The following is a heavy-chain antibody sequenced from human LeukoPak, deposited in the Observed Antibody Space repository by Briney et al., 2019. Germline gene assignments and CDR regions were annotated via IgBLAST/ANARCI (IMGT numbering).Heavy chain of an antibody. D-gene: IGHD3-10*01. CDR1: GFIFSSYA. Sequence: GGSLRLSCSASGFIFSSYAMHWVRQAPGKGLEYVSAISSNGGSTYYADSVKGRFTISRDNSKNTPYLQMSSLRAEDTAVYYCVKEAGMVRGVISPYFDYWGQGTLVTVSS. J-gene: IGHJ4*02. V-gene: IGHV3-64D*06. CDR2: ISSNGGST. CDR3: VKEAGMVRGVISPYFDY.